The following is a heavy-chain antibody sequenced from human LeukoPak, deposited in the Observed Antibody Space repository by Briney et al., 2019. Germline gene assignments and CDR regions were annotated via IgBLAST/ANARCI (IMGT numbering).Heavy chain of an antibody. J-gene: IGHJ4*02. CDR1: GFTFSSYG. V-gene: IGHV3-48*01. CDR2: ISSTTSTI. CDR3: ARGGAARPDY. Sequence: GGSLRLSCATSGFTFSSYGMNWVRQAPGKGLEWVSYISSTTSTINYADSVKGRFTISRDNAKNSLYLQMNSLRAEDTAVYYCARGGAARPDYWGQGTLVTVSS. D-gene: IGHD6-6*01.